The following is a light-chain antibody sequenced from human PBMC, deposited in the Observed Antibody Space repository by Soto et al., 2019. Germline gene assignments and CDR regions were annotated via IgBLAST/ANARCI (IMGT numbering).Light chain of an antibody. CDR2: DAS. CDR1: QSISSW. Sequence: DIPRGQSPSTLSASVGDRFTFACPASQSISSWLAWYQQKPGKAPKLLIYDASSLQSGVPSRFSGSGSGTVFTLTISSLQPNDFGTYYCQEYNSYTGRFGPGTKVDI. J-gene: IGKJ1*01. CDR3: QEYNSYTGR. V-gene: IGKV1-5*01.